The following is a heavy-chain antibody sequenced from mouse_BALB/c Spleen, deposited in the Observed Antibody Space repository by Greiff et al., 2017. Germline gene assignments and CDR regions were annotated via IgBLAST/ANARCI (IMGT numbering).Heavy chain of an antibody. CDR2: ISSGGSYT. J-gene: IGHJ4*01. Sequence: EVKLVESGGGLVKPGGSLKLSCAASGFTFSSYAMSWVRQTPEKRLEWVATISSGGSYTYYPDSVKGRFTISRDNAKNTLYLQMSSLRSEDTAMYYCARQSMVTRFYAMDYWGQGTSVTVSS. D-gene: IGHD2-10*02. CDR3: ARQSMVTRFYAMDY. CDR1: GFTFSSYA. V-gene: IGHV5-9-3*01.